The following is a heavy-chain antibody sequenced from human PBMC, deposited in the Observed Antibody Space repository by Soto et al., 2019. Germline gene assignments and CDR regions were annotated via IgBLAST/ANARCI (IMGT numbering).Heavy chain of an antibody. CDR1: GLTFSSYA. D-gene: IGHD2-21*02. V-gene: IGHV3-23*01. Sequence: EVQLLESGGNLVQPGGSLRLSCAASGLTFSSYAMSWVRQAPGKGLEWVSGIGASGGNTYYADSVKGRFTISRDNSKNTLYLQMNGLRAEDTAVYYCAKDSRAYCGGDWTTPFDYWGQGTLVTVSS. CDR2: IGASGGNT. J-gene: IGHJ4*02. CDR3: AKDSRAYCGGDWTTPFDY.